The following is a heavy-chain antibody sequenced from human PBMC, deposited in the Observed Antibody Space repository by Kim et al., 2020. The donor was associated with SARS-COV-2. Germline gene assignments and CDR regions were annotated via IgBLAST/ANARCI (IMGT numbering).Heavy chain of an antibody. J-gene: IGHJ6*02. D-gene: IGHD2-2*01. Sequence: SETLSLTCAVYGGSFSGYYWSWIRQPPGKGLEWIGEINHSGSTNYNPSLKSRVTISVDTSKNQFSLKLCSVTAADTAVYYCARGLIVVVPTDHYYYYYGMDVWGQGTTVTVSS. CDR1: GGSFSGYY. CDR3: ARGLIVVVPTDHYYYYYGMDV. CDR2: INHSGST. V-gene: IGHV4-34*01.